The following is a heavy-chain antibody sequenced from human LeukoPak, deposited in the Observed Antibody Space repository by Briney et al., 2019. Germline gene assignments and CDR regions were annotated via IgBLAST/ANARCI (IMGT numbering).Heavy chain of an antibody. CDR2: IIPIFGTA. D-gene: IGHD6-13*01. CDR3: ARDVPYIAAAGTISWFDP. CDR1: GGTFSSYA. Sequence: SVKVSCKASGGTFSSYAISWVRQAPGQGLEWMGGIIPIFGTANYAQKFQGRVTITTDESTSTAYMELSSLRSEDTAVYYCARDVPYIAAAGTISWFDPWGQGTLVTVSS. J-gene: IGHJ5*02. V-gene: IGHV1-69*05.